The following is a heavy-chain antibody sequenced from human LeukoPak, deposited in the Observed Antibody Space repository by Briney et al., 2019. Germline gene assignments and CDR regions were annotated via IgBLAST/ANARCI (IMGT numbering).Heavy chain of an antibody. V-gene: IGHV4-34*01. Sequence: PSETLSLTCAVYGGSFSGYYWSWIRQPPGKGLEWIGEINHSGSTNYNPSLKSRVTISVDTSKSQFSLKLSSVTAADTAVYYCARVTRILGYCSGGSCYTNDYWGQGTLVTVSS. J-gene: IGHJ4*02. CDR1: GGSFSGYY. CDR2: INHSGST. CDR3: ARVTRILGYCSGGSCYTNDY. D-gene: IGHD2-15*01.